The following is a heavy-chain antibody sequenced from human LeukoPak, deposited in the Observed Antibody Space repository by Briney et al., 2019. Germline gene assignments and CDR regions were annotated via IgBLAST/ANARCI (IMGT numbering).Heavy chain of an antibody. CDR1: GFTFNHYW. V-gene: IGHV3-74*01. D-gene: IGHD2-21*01. J-gene: IGHJ4*02. CDR2: INSDGSNT. Sequence: GGSLRLSCTASGFTFNHYWMHWVRQVPGKGLVWVSRINSDGSNTVYADSVKGRFTISRDNAENTLYLQMHSLRAEYTAVYYCAREVVLSATSVFDYWGQGTLVTVSS. CDR3: AREVVLSATSVFDY.